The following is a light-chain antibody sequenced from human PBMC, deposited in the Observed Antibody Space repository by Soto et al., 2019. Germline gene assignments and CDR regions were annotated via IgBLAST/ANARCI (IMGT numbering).Light chain of an antibody. V-gene: IGKV1-6*01. CDR2: GAS. CDR3: LQDYNYPFT. J-gene: IGKJ2*01. CDR1: QDIRKE. Sequence: AIQMTQSPSSLSASVGDRVTITYRASQDIRKELAWYQQKPGKAPEILIYGASTLQSGVASRFSGSGSATDFTLTISSLQPEDSAAYYCLQDYNYPFTFGQGTKVDI.